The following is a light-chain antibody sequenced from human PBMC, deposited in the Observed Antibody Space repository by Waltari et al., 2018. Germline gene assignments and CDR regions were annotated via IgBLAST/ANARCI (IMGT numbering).Light chain of an antibody. Sequence: VVLTQSPGTLSLSPGERATLSCRASQSVDTTYFAWYQQKPGQSPRPLIYKTSTRATGIPDRCSGSGSGTDFSLYIDMLEPGDSAVYFCQQFGGSPMYTLGQGTKLEI. V-gene: IGKV3-20*01. CDR3: QQFGGSPMYT. CDR2: KTS. J-gene: IGKJ2*01. CDR1: QSVDTTY.